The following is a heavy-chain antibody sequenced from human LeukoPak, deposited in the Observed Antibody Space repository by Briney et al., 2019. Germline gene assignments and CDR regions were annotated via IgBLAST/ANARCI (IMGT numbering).Heavy chain of an antibody. CDR3: ASGPRNYYYSGSYHY. CDR2: IYYGGNT. J-gene: IGHJ4*02. D-gene: IGHD3-10*01. V-gene: IGHV4-61*08. Sequence: SETLSLTCGVSGGSLNSDDYYWNWIRQPPGRGLEWTGYIYYGGNTNYNPSLRSRVTISMDTSKNQFSLKVNSVTAADTAVYFCASGPRNYYYSGSYHYWGQGTLVTVSS. CDR1: GGSLNSDDYY.